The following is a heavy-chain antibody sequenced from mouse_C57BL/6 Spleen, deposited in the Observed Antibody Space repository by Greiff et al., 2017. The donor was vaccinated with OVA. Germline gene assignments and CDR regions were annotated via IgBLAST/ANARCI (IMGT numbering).Heavy chain of an antibody. CDR2: IRLKSDNYAT. CDR3: TGLGRGHFDY. V-gene: IGHV6-3*01. J-gene: IGHJ2*01. CDR1: GFTFSNYW. Sequence: EVMLVESGGGLVQPGGSMKLSCVASGFTFSNYWMNWVRQSPEKGLEWVAQIRLKSDNYATHYAESVKGRFTISREDSKSSVYLQMNNLRAEDTGIYYCTGLGRGHFDYWGQGTTLTVSS. D-gene: IGHD4-1*01.